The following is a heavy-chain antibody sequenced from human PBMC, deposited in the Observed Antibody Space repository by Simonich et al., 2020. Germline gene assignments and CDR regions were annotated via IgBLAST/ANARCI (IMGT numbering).Heavy chain of an antibody. CDR1: GGPISGSCYS. CDR3: ARHAGFAFDI. CDR2: IYYSANN. J-gene: IGHJ3*02. D-gene: IGHD6-13*01. V-gene: IGHV4-39*01. Sequence: QLQLQESGPGLVKPSETLSLPCTVSGGPISGSCYSWVWSPQPPGKGLVWIGSIYYSANNYHYPSLQSPVTIAVDTSKNQFSLKLGSVAAADTAVYDCARHAGFAFDIWGQGTMVTVSS.